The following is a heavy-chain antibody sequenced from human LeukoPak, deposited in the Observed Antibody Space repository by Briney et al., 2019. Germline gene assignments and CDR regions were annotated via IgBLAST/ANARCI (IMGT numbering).Heavy chain of an antibody. J-gene: IGHJ4*02. Sequence: PSETLSLTCTVSGGSISSYYWTWIRQVPGKGLEWLGYFYNSGSSDYNPSLKSRATFPEDTSKNHFSLSLSAVTAADTAVYYCASPGPYYSETSGYLVFWGQGILVTVSS. V-gene: IGHV4-59*01. D-gene: IGHD3-22*01. CDR1: GGSISSYY. CDR3: ASPGPYYSETSGYLVF. CDR2: FYNSGSS.